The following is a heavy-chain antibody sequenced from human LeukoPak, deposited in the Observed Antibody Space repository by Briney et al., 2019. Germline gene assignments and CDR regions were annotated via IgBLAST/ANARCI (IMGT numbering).Heavy chain of an antibody. V-gene: IGHV3-23*01. Sequence: GGSLRLSCEASGFTFSSYAMSWVRQAPGTGLEWVSTISESGDRTWYPNSVKGRFTVSRDNSKNTLYLQMNTLRAEDTAIFYCVKDVAATTTVFHYWGQGTLVTVSS. CDR2: ISESGDRT. J-gene: IGHJ4*02. CDR3: VKDVAATTTVFHY. D-gene: IGHD6-25*01. CDR1: GFTFSSYA.